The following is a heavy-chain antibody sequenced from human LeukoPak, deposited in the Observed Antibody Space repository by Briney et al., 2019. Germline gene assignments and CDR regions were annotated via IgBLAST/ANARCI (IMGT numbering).Heavy chain of an antibody. Sequence: GGSLRLSCAASGFTFSSYAMSWVRQAPGKGLEWISAISGSGGSTYYADSVKGRFTISRDNSKNTLYLQINSLRAEDTAVYYCAKRLYYDSSGYYGSAPSWGQGTLVTVSS. V-gene: IGHV3-23*01. CDR2: ISGSGGST. D-gene: IGHD3-22*01. J-gene: IGHJ4*02. CDR3: AKRLYYDSSGYYGSAPS. CDR1: GFTFSSYA.